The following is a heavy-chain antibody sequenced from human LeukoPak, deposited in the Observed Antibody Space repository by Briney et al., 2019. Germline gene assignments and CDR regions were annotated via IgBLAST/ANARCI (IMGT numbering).Heavy chain of an antibody. J-gene: IGHJ5*02. CDR1: GYTFTSYG. CDR2: ISAYNGNT. V-gene: IGHV1-18*01. CDR3: ARGDESGIAAAGTTFDP. D-gene: IGHD6-13*01. Sequence: ASVKVSCKASGYTFTSYGISWVRQAPGQGLEWMGWISAYNGNTNYAQKLQGRVTMITDTSTSTAYMELRSLRSDDTAVYYCARGDESGIAAAGTTFDPWGQGTLVTVSS.